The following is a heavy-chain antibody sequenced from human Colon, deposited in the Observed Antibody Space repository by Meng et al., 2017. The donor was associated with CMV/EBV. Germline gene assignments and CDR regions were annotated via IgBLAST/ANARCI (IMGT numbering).Heavy chain of an antibody. D-gene: IGHD6-13*01. CDR2: INYSGFA. J-gene: IGHJ5*02. CDR3: AKVIPAGSVAP. Sequence: GSLRLSCTVSGDSINNRAYYWGWIRQPPGKGLEWIGNINYSGFAYYNPSLKSRVTISGDTSKNQFSLTLTSVTAADTAVYYCAKVIPAGSVAPWGPGTEVTVSS. V-gene: IGHV4-39*07. CDR1: GDSINNRAYY.